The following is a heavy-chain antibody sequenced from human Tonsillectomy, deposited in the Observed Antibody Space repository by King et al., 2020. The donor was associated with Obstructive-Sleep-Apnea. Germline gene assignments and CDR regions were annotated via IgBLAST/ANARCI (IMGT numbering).Heavy chain of an antibody. CDR2: IYSGGST. D-gene: IGHD1-26*01. CDR3: AKSIASSVGATV. J-gene: IGHJ1*01. Sequence: EVQLVESGGILVQPGGSLRLSCAASGFTVSNYYMSWVRQAPGKGLEWVSVIYSGGSTYYADSAKGRFTISRDDSKNTLYLQMNNLRAEDTAVYYCAKSIASSVGATVWGQGTLVTVSS. CDR1: GFTVSNYY. V-gene: IGHV3-66*01.